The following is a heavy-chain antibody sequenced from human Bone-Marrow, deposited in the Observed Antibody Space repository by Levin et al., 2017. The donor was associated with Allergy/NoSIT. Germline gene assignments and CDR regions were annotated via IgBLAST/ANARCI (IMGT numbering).Heavy chain of an antibody. Sequence: QSGGSLRLSCSTSGFIFGDYAMTWVRQAPGKGLEWVGFIRSKAYGETTEYAASVRGRFTISRDDSRSTAYLQMNSLKTEDTAVYYCTTSLVAPSGYNYYYGMDVWGQGTTVTVSS. CDR2: IRSKAYGETT. D-gene: IGHD2-15*01. CDR3: TTSLVAPSGYNYYYGMDV. CDR1: GFIFGDYA. J-gene: IGHJ6*02. V-gene: IGHV3-49*04.